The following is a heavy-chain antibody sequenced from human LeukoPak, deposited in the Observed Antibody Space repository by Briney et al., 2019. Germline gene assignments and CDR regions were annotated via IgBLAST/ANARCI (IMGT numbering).Heavy chain of an antibody. CDR2: ISWNSGSI. CDR1: GFTLDDYA. CDR3: AKDGYYDSSGYFDY. Sequence: QPGGSLRLSCAASGFTLDDYAMHWVRHAPGKGLEGVSGISWNSGSIGYADSVKGRFTISRDNAKNSLYLQMNSLRAEDTALYYCAKDGYYDSSGYFDYWGQGTLVTVSS. D-gene: IGHD3-22*01. V-gene: IGHV3-9*01. J-gene: IGHJ4*02.